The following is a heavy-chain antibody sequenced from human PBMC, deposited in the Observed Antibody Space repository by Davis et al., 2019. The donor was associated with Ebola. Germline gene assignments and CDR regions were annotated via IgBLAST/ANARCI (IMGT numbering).Heavy chain of an antibody. J-gene: IGHJ4*02. CDR1: GFTFSSYA. CDR2: ISYDGSNK. D-gene: IGHD2-15*01. CDR3: ARATTPVG. V-gene: IGHV3-30-3*01. Sequence: GESLKIPCAASGFTFSSYAMHWVRQAPGKGLEWVAVISYDGSNKYYADSVKGRFTISRDNSKNTLYLQMNSLRAEDTAVYYCARATTPVGWGQGTLVTVSS.